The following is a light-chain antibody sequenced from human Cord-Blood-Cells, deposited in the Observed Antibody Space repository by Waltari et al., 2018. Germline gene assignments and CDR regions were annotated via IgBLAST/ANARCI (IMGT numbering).Light chain of an antibody. CDR1: SSNIGSNT. V-gene: IGLV1-44*01. CDR2: SKT. CDR3: AAWDDSLNGPV. J-gene: IGLJ1*01. Sequence: QSVLTQPPSASGTPGQRVTISCSGSSSNIGSNTVNWYQQLPGPAPKLLNYSKTQRPSGFPDRFSGSKSGTSASLAISGLQSEDEADYYCAAWDDSLNGPVFGTGTKVTVL.